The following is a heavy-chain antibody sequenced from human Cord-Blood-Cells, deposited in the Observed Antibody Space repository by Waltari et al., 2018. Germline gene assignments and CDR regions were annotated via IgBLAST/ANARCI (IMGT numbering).Heavy chain of an antibody. J-gene: IGHJ4*02. V-gene: IGHV4-34*01. D-gene: IGHD2-2*01. CDR1: GGSFSGYY. Sequence: QVQLQQWGAGLLKPSETLSLTCAVYGGSFSGYYWSWIRQPPGKGLEWIGEINHSGSTNYNPSLKSRVTISADTSKNQFSLKLSSVTAADTAVYYCAREGLGYCSSTSCYALDYWGQGTLVTVSS. CDR3: AREGLGYCSSTSCYALDY. CDR2: INHSGST.